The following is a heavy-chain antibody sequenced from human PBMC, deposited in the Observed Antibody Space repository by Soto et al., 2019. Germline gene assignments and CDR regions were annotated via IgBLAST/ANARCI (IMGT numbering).Heavy chain of an antibody. Sequence: QVQLVQSGAEVKKPGASVKVSCKASGYTFTSYDSNWVRQATGQGLEWMGWMNPNSGNTGYAQKFQGRVTMTRNTSISTAYMERSSLRSEDTAVYYCARGPGSWYYYYMDVWGKGTTVTVSS. D-gene: IGHD6-13*01. CDR3: ARGPGSWYYYYMDV. CDR1: GYTFTSYD. V-gene: IGHV1-8*01. J-gene: IGHJ6*03. CDR2: MNPNSGNT.